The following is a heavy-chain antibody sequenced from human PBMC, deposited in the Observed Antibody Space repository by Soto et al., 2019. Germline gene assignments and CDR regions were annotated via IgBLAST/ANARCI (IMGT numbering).Heavy chain of an antibody. V-gene: IGHV1-69*02. CDR2: IIPILGIA. CDR1: GGTFSSYT. J-gene: IGHJ6*03. D-gene: IGHD6-13*01. Sequence: QVQLVQSGAEVKKPGSSVKVSCKASGGTFSSYTISWVRQAPGQGLEWMGRIIPILGIANYAQKFQGRVTITADKSTSTAYMELSSLRSEDTAVYYCASPSSSSWQEDYYYYYYMDVWGKGTTVTVSS. CDR3: ASPSSSSWQEDYYYYYYMDV.